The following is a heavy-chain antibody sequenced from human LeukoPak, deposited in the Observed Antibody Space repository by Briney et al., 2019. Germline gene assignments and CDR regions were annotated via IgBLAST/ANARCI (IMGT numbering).Heavy chain of an antibody. CDR1: GYTFTNYA. V-gene: IGHV7-4-1*02. Sequence: ASVKVSCKASGYTFTNYAMNWVRQAPGQGLEWMGWINTNTGNPTYAQGFTGRFVFSLDTSVTTAYLQISSLKAEDTAVYYCARGEYYDSSAPTNFDYWGQGTRVTVSS. D-gene: IGHD3-22*01. CDR2: INTNTGNP. J-gene: IGHJ4*02. CDR3: ARGEYYDSSAPTNFDY.